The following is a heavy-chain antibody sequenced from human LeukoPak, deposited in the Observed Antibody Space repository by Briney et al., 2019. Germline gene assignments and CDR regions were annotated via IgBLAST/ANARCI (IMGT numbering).Heavy chain of an antibody. V-gene: IGHV1-2*02. J-gene: IGHJ5*02. CDR1: GYTFTGYY. D-gene: IGHD3-22*01. CDR2: INPNSGGT. Sequence: ASVKVSYKASGYTFTGYYMHWVRQAPGQGLEWMGWINPNSGGTNYAQKFQGRVTMTGDTPISTAYMELSRLRSDDTAVYYCARGDYYDSSGSRVPWFDPWGQGTLVTVSS. CDR3: ARGDYYDSSGSRVPWFDP.